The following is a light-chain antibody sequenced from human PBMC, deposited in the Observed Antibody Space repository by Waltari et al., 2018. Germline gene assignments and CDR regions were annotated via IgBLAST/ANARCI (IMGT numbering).Light chain of an antibody. CDR1: STDVGDYNY. CDR2: DVT. CDR3: CSYAGRSTWV. Sequence: QSALTQPASVSGSPGQSITISCTGASTDVGDYNYVSWYQQIPGKAPKVIIYDVTKCPAVVSNRLSGSKSGNSASLWSSGLQAEDEAHYYCCSYAGRSTWVFGGGTQVTVL. J-gene: IGLJ3*02. V-gene: IGLV2-14*03.